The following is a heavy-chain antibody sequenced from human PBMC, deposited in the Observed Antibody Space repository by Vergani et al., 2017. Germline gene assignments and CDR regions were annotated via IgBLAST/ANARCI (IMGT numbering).Heavy chain of an antibody. Sequence: EVQLLEPGGGLVQPGGSLRISCAASGFNFNNYGMSWVRQSPGKGLEWVSAINGGRTYYADSVKDRFTISTDNFKNTLYLQMMSLRAEDTAVYYCAKHYDILTGYSDPTFDYWGQGTLVTVSS. CDR1: GFNFNNYG. V-gene: IGHV3-23*01. CDR2: INGGRT. J-gene: IGHJ4*02. D-gene: IGHD3-9*01. CDR3: AKHYDILTGYSDPTFDY.